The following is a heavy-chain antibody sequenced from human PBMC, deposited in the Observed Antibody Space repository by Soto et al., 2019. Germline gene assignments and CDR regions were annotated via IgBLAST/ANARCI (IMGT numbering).Heavy chain of an antibody. Sequence: PGGSLRLSCAASGFTFSSYAMHWVRQAPGKGLEWVAVISYDGSNKYYADSVKGRFTISRDNSKNTLYLQMNSLRAEDTAVYYCARDYRVWGSSWYQYYYGMDVWGQGTTVTVSS. CDR3: ARDYRVWGSSWYQYYYGMDV. V-gene: IGHV3-30-3*01. D-gene: IGHD6-13*01. CDR1: GFTFSSYA. J-gene: IGHJ6*02. CDR2: ISYDGSNK.